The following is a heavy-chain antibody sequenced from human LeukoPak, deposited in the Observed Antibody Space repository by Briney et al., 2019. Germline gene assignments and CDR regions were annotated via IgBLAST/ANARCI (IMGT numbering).Heavy chain of an antibody. V-gene: IGHV3-74*01. CDR1: GVTFRDYW. CDR3: ARESYYGLGSYPY. CDR2: IDSDATTT. Sequence: GGSLRLSCAASGVTFRDYWMHWVRQAPGKGLMWVAHIDSDATTTYYTDSVKGRFTISTENAKNTVYLQMNSLGAEDKAIFYCARESYYGLGSYPYWGQGTLVTVSS. D-gene: IGHD3-10*01. J-gene: IGHJ1*01.